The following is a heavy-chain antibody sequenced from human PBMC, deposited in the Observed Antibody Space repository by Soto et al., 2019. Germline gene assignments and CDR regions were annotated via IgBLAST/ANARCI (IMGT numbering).Heavy chain of an antibody. CDR2: ISDSGDST. CDR1: GITFSSFV. D-gene: IGHD3-10*01. Sequence: EVQLLESGGGLLQPGGSLRLSCAASGITFSSFVMSWVRQAPGKGLEWVSGISDSGDSTYYGDSVKGRFTISSDNSKNTLYLQMNSLRAEETAVFYCAKQGYGSRAGNVDYWGQGNLVTVSS. V-gene: IGHV3-23*01. CDR3: AKQGYGSRAGNVDY. J-gene: IGHJ4*02.